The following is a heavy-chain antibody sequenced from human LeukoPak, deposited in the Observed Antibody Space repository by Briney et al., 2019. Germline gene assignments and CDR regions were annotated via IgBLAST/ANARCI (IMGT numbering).Heavy chain of an antibody. Sequence: GGSLRLSCAASGFTFSSYAMHWVRQAPGKGLEWVEVISYDGSNKYYADSVKGRFTISRDNSKNTLYLQMNSLRAEDTAVYYCAGHYYYYYGMDVWGKGTTVTVSS. CDR2: ISYDGSNK. J-gene: IGHJ6*04. CDR3: AGHYYYYYGMDV. V-gene: IGHV3-30*04. CDR1: GFTFSSYA.